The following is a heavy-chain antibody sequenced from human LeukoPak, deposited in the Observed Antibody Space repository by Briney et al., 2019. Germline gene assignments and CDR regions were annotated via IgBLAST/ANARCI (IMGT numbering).Heavy chain of an antibody. CDR3: ARAGYDNPFDY. V-gene: IGHV1-2*02. CDR1: GYTFTGYY. J-gene: IGHJ4*02. D-gene: IGHD3-9*01. Sequence: ASVKVSCKASGYTFTGYYMHWVRQAPGQGLEWMGWIKPNNGGTNYAQKLQGRVTMTTDTSTSTAYMELRSLRSDDTAVYYCARAGYDNPFDYWGQGTLVTVSS. CDR2: IKPNNGGT.